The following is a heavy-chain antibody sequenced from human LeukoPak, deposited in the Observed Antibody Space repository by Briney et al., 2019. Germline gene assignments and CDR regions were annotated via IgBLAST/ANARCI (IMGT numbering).Heavy chain of an antibody. D-gene: IGHD3-10*01. CDR3: ARVWRFGELLGPFDY. Sequence: ASVKVSCKASGYTFTSYYMHWVRQAPGQGLEWMGIINPSGGSTSYAQKFQGRVTMTRDTSISTAYMELSRLRSDDTAVYYCARVWRFGELLGPFDYWGQGTLVTVSS. CDR1: GYTFTSYY. V-gene: IGHV1-46*01. CDR2: INPSGGST. J-gene: IGHJ4*02.